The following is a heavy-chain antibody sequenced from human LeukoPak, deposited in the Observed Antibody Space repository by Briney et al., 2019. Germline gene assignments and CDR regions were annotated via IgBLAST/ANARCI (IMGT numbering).Heavy chain of an antibody. J-gene: IGHJ4*02. CDR1: GFTFSTYS. CDR3: ARDQCSGGSCYSFDY. D-gene: IGHD2-15*01. CDR2: ISSGSDHI. V-gene: IGHV3-21*01. Sequence: GGSLRLSCAASGFTFSTYSMNWVRQAPGKGLEWVSSISSGSDHIYYADSVKGRFTISRDNAKNSLYLQMDSLRAEDTAVYYCARDQCSGGSCYSFDYWGQGTLVTVSS.